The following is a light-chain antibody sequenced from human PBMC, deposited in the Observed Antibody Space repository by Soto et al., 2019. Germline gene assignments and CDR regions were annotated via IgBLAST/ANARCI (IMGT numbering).Light chain of an antibody. J-gene: IGKJ5*01. CDR3: QQRNIWPPVT. V-gene: IGKV3-11*01. Sequence: EMVLKQSPATLSLSPGERATLSCRASPSVTNFLAWYQQKPGQAPRLLINGAFNRATGIPASFSGSGSRTDFTLTISSLEPEDSAIYYCQQRNIWPPVTFGQGTRLEIK. CDR2: GAF. CDR1: PSVTNF.